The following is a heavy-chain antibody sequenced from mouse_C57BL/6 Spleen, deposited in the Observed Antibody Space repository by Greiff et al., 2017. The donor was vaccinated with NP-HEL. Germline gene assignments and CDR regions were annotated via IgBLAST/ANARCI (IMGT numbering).Heavy chain of an antibody. CDR2: IDPSDSYT. Sequence: QVQLQQPGAELVMPGASVKLSCKASGYTFTSYWMHWVKQRPGQGLEWIGEIDPSDSYTNYNQKFKGKSTLTVDKSSSTAYMQLSSLTSEDSAVYYCARSDSSGYRAMDDWGQGTSVTVSS. CDR1: GYTFTSYW. V-gene: IGHV1-69*01. D-gene: IGHD3-2*02. CDR3: ARSDSSGYRAMDD. J-gene: IGHJ4*01.